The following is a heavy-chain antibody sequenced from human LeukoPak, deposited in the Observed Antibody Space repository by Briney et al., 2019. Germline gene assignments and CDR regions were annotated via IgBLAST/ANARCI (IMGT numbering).Heavy chain of an antibody. CDR2: ISYDGSNK. V-gene: IGHV3-30-3*01. CDR3: ARARAQLWSGYYYYYGMDV. J-gene: IGHJ6*02. D-gene: IGHD5-18*01. Sequence: GRSLRLSCAASGFTFSSYAMHWVRQAPGKGLEWVAVISYDGSNKYYADSVKGRFTISRDNSKTTLYLQMNSLRAEDTAVYYCARARAQLWSGYYYYYGMDVWGQGTTVTVSS. CDR1: GFTFSSYA.